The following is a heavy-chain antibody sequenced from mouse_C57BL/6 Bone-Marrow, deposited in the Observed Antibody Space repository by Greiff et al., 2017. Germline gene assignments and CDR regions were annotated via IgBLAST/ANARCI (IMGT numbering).Heavy chain of an antibody. D-gene: IGHD2-3*01. CDR3: AIYDGYFDYFDY. V-gene: IGHV1-26*01. CDR1: GYTFTDYY. CDR2: INPNNGGT. Sequence: EVQLQQSGPELVKPGASVKISCKASGYTFTDYYMNWVKQSHGKSLEWIGDINPNNGGTSYNQKFKGKATLTVDKSSSTAYMELRSLTSDDSAVYYGAIYDGYFDYFDYWGQGTTLTVSS. J-gene: IGHJ2*01.